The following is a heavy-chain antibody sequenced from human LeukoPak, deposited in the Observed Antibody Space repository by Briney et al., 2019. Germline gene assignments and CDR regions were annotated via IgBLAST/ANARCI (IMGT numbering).Heavy chain of an antibody. CDR1: GYTCTGYY. CDR3: ARTMVRGDSDY. Sequence: ASVKVSCKASGYTCTGYYMHWVRQAPGQGLEWMGRINPNSGGTNYAQKFQGRVTMTRDTSISTAYMELSRLRSDDTAVYYCARTMVRGDSDYWGQGTLVTVSS. CDR2: INPNSGGT. D-gene: IGHD3-10*01. J-gene: IGHJ4*02. V-gene: IGHV1-2*06.